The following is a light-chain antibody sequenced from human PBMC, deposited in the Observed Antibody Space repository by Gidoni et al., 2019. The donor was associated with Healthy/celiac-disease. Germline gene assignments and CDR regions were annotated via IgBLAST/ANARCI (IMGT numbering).Light chain of an antibody. J-gene: IGKJ4*01. CDR2: DAS. CDR1: QGVSSY. CDR3: QQRSDWPPVLT. V-gene: IGKV3-11*01. Sequence: EIVLTQSPATLSLSPGERATLSCRASQGVSSYLAWYQQKPGQAPRLLLYDASNRATGIPARFSGSGSGTDFTLTIGSLAPEDFAVYYCQQRSDWPPVLTFGGGTKVEIK.